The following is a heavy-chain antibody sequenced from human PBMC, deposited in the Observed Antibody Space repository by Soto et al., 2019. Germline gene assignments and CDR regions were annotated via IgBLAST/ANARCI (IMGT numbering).Heavy chain of an antibody. CDR3: GAVALGGYCSGGSCPPF. CDR2: IIPILGIA. J-gene: IGHJ1*01. D-gene: IGHD2-15*01. CDR1: GGTFSSYT. Sequence: QVQLVQSGAEVKKPGSSVKVSCKASGGTFSSYTISWVRQAPGQGLEWMGRIIPILGIANYAQKFQGRVTVTEVKFTSAGYRELWGLRSDSTVADYCGAVALGGYCSGGSCPPFWGQGTLVTLS. V-gene: IGHV1-69*02.